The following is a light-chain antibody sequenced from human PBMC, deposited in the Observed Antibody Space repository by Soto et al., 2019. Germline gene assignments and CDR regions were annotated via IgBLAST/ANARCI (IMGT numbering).Light chain of an antibody. CDR2: DAS. J-gene: IGKJ5*01. V-gene: IGKV1-33*01. CDR3: QQSNDLGS. Sequence: DIQMTQSPSSLSASVGDRVTITCQASQDINNYVNWYQQKPGKAPKLLIFDASTLKTGVPSRFSGSGSGTDLRFTIGSLQPEDIATYYCQQSNDLGSFGQGTRLEIK. CDR1: QDINNY.